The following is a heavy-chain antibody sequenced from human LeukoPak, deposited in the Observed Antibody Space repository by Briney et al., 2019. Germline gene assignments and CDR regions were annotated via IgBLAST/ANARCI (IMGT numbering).Heavy chain of an antibody. V-gene: IGHV3-23*01. CDR3: AKEHLFFDSAEYYFDY. CDR1: GFTFSSYA. J-gene: IGHJ4*02. D-gene: IGHD3-9*01. Sequence: GGSLRLSCAASGFTFSSYAMSWVRQAPGKGLEWVSAISGSGGSTYYADYVKGRFTISRDNSKNTLYLQMNSLRAEDTAVYYCAKEHLFFDSAEYYFDYWGQGTLVTVSS. CDR2: ISGSGGST.